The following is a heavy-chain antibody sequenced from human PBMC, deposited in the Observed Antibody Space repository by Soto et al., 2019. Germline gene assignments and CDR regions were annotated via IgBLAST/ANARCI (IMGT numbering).Heavy chain of an antibody. CDR1: GYTFTDYS. CDR2: IAAGNGNT. Sequence: VQLVQSGAEVKKTGASVRVSCKTSGYTFTDYSIHWVRQAPGQPLEWLGWIAAGNGNTRFSQKFQGRVTITRDTSATTAYMELTSLRSEDTAVYFCAKGSRMWTPDYWGQGTLVTVSS. J-gene: IGHJ4*02. CDR3: AKGSRMWTPDY. D-gene: IGHD2-21*01. V-gene: IGHV1-3*01.